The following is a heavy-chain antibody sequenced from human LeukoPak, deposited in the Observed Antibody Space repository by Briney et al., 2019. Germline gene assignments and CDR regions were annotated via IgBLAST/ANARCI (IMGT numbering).Heavy chain of an antibody. CDR1: SGSISSSSYY. D-gene: IGHD3-10*01. V-gene: IGHV4-39*07. CDR2: VYHSGNT. J-gene: IGHJ4*02. CDR3: ARARGYYGSGSHYDYLDY. Sequence: SETLSLTCTVSSGSISSSSYYWGWIRQPPGKGLEWIGSVYHSGNTYYNPSLKSRITISLDTSKNQFSLKLSSVTAAGTAVYYCARARGYYGSGSHYDYLDYWGQGTLVTVSS.